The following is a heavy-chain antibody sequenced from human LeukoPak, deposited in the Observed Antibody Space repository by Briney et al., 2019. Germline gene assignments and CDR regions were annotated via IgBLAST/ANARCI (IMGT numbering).Heavy chain of an antibody. V-gene: IGHV3-15*01. J-gene: IGHJ6*03. Sequence: PGGSLRLSCAASGFTFSDAWMTWVRQAPGKGLEWIGRIKAKDDGGTADYAAPVRGRFTISRDESKSTVYLQMDSLKTEDTAVYYCATDFTVTQSGRTYYYYYYMDVWGKGTTVTVSS. CDR1: GFTFSDAW. CDR3: ATDFTVTQSGRTYYYYYYMDV. D-gene: IGHD4-17*01. CDR2: IKAKDDGGTA.